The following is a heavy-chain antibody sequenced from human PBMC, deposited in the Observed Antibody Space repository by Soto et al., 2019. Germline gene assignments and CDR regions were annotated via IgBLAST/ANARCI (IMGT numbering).Heavy chain of an antibody. CDR2: ISSSGSTI. D-gene: IGHD2-8*01. J-gene: IGHJ4*02. CDR1: GFTFSDYY. V-gene: IGHV3-11*01. CDR3: ARVVSTKWYCTNGVCQTDYYFDY. Sequence: PGGSLRLSCAASGFTFSDYYMSWIRQAPGKGLEWVSYISSSGSTIYYADSVKGRFTISRDNAKNSPYLQMNSLRAEDTAVYYCARVVSTKWYCTNGVCQTDYYFDYWGQGTLVTVSS.